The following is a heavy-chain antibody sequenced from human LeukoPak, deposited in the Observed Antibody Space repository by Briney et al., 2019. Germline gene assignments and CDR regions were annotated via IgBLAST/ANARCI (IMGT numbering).Heavy chain of an antibody. CDR1: GFTISGYW. D-gene: IGHD3-10*01. CDR3: ARGRAGNYYNHNDY. V-gene: IGHV3-74*01. J-gene: IGHJ4*01. CDR2: ISGDGSIT. Sequence: GSLRLSCAASGFTISGYWMHWVRPAPGKGLVWVSRISGDGSITAYADSVKGRFTISRDNAKNTLYLQMNSLRAEDTAVYYCARGRAGNYYNHNDYWGQGTLVTVSS.